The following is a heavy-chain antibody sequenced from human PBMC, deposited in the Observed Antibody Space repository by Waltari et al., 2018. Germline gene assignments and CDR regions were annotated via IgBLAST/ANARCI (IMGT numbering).Heavy chain of an antibody. CDR3: EKDVGDGWYYYYYMDV. CDR1: GFAFDDYT. Sequence: EVQLVESGSVVVQPGGCLRLSCAANGFAFDDYTMHWVRQAPGTGLERVSLMRLDCGSNYYTDSVQGRFTIVRDNSKNSLYLQLNSLRAEDTALYYCEKDVGDGWYYYYYMDVWGKGTTVTVSS. D-gene: IGHD3-16*01. V-gene: IGHV3-43D*03. J-gene: IGHJ6*03. CDR2: MRLDCGSN.